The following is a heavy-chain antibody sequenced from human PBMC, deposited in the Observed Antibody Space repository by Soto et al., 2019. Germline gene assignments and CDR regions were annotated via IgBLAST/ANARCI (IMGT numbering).Heavy chain of an antibody. Sequence: PGGSLRLSCAASGFTVSSNYMSWVRQAPGKGLEWVSVIYSGGSTYYADSVKGRFTISRDNSKNTLYLQMNSLRAEDTAVYYCARELFYYGMDVWGQGTTVTVSS. V-gene: IGHV3-53*01. J-gene: IGHJ6*02. D-gene: IGHD2-21*01. CDR1: GFTVSSNY. CDR2: IYSGGST. CDR3: ARELFYYGMDV.